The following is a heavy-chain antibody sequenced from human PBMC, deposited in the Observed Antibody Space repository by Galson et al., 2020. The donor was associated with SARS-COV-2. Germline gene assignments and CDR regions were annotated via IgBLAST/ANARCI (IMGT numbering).Heavy chain of an antibody. V-gene: IGHV1-24*01. D-gene: IGHD3-10*01. Sequence: ASVKVSCRVSGYTLTELSMHWVRQAPGKGLEWMGGFHPEDGEIVYAQSFQGRLILTEDTSTDTPYMELSSLRPEDTAVYYCAILGFGYAFEMWGQGTVVTVSS. CDR2: FHPEDGEI. CDR1: GYTLTELS. J-gene: IGHJ3*02. CDR3: AILGFGYAFEM.